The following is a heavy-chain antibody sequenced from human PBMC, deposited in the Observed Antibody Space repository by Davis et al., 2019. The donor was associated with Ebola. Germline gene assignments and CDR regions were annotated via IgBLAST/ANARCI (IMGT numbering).Heavy chain of an antibody. V-gene: IGHV1-46*01. Sequence: AASVKVSCKASGYTFTSYFIHWVRQAPGQGFEWMGIINPTDGSASYAQKFQGRITMTEDTSTGTSYMELISLRSEDTAVYYCAMGGTTGGFDHWGRGTLVTVSS. J-gene: IGHJ4*02. CDR2: INPTDGSA. CDR1: GYTFTSYF. D-gene: IGHD1-14*01. CDR3: AMGGTTGGFDH.